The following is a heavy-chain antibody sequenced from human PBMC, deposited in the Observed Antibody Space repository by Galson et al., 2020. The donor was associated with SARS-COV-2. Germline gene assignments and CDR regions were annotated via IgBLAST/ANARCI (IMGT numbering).Heavy chain of an antibody. CDR2: ISCDGGSI. J-gene: IGHJ6*02. Sequence: GGSLRLSCAASGFTFSDYSMHWVRQPPTKGLEWVSGISCDGGSIGYADSVKGRFTIARDNAKNSLYLQMNSLRAEDTALYYCAGSVAEGSYDFLCVMDPWGPGHSVLVS. CDR1: GFTFSDYS. D-gene: IGHD6-19*01. V-gene: IGHV3-9*01. CDR3: AGSVAEGSYDFLCVMDP.